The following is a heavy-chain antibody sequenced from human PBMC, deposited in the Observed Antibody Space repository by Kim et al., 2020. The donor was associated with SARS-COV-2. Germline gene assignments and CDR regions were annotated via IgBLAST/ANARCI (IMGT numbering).Heavy chain of an antibody. D-gene: IGHD6-6*01. CDR2: IDPSDSYT. J-gene: IGHJ5*02. CDR1: GYSFTSYW. CDR3: ARHRPDGQPVEGWFDP. V-gene: IGHV5-10-1*01. Sequence: GESLKISCKGSGYSFTSYWISWVRQMPGKGLEWMGRIDPSDSYTNYSPSFQGHVTISADKSISTAYLQWSSLKASDTAMYYCARHRPDGQPVEGWFDPWGQGTLVTVSS.